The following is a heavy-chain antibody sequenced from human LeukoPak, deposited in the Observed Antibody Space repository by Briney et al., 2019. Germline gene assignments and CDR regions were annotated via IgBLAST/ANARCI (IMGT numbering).Heavy chain of an antibody. CDR3: ARGSGGWELLDY. CDR2: IYTSGST. J-gene: IGHJ4*02. V-gene: IGHV4-61*02. CDR1: GGSISSGSYY. Sequence: SQTLSLTCIVSGGSISSGSYYWNWIRQPAGKGLEWIGRIYTSGSTNYNPSLKSRVTISVDTSKNQFSLKLSSVTAADTAVYYCARGSGGWELLDYWGQGTLVTVSS. D-gene: IGHD1-26*01.